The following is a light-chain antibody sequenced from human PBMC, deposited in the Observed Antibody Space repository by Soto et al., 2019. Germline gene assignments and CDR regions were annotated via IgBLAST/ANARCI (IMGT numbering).Light chain of an antibody. CDR2: DVS. J-gene: IGKJ1*01. CDR1: QSIGLW. V-gene: IGKV1-5*01. CDR3: HQYSVFPWT. Sequence: DVQMTQSPSTLSASVGDRVTITCRASQSIGLWLAWYQEKPGKAPKPLVYDVSSLQTGVSSRFSGSGSGTEFTLTISNLKPDDFATYSCHQYSVFPWTFGQGTKVEIK.